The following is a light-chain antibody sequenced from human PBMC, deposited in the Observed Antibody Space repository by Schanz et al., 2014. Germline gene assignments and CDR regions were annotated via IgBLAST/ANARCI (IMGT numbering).Light chain of an antibody. V-gene: IGKV3-20*01. Sequence: EIVMTQSPATLSVSPGERVTLSCRASQGVRTNLAWYQQRFGQPPRLLIYGASSRATGIPDRFSGSGSGTDFTLTISRLEPEDFAVYYCQQYGTSPPLTFGGGTKVEIK. CDR1: QGVRTN. CDR3: QQYGTSPPLT. J-gene: IGKJ4*01. CDR2: GAS.